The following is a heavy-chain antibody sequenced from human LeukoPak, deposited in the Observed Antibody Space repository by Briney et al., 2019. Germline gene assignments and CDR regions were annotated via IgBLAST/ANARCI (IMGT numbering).Heavy chain of an antibody. Sequence: ASVKVSCKASGYTFTGYDMHWVRQAPGQGLEWMGWINPNSGGANYAQKFQGRVTMTRDTSISTAYMELSRLRSDDTAVYYCASTITMIVGTDAFDIWGQGTMVTVSS. CDR2: INPNSGGA. CDR3: ASTITMIVGTDAFDI. V-gene: IGHV1-2*02. CDR1: GYTFTGYD. J-gene: IGHJ3*02. D-gene: IGHD3-22*01.